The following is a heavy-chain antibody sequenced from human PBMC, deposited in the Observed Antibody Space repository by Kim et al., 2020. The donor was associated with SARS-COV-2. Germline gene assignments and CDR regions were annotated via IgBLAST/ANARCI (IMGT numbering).Heavy chain of an antibody. Sequence: GGSLRLTCAASGFTFDDYAMHWVRQAPGKGLEWVSLISGDGGSTYYADSVKGRFTISRDNSKNSLYLQMNSLRTEDTALYYCAKDIPGGLSSSPDYYYYGMDVWGQGTTVTVSS. V-gene: IGHV3-43*02. D-gene: IGHD6-6*01. CDR2: ISGDGGST. CDR3: AKDIPGGLSSSPDYYYYGMDV. J-gene: IGHJ6*02. CDR1: GFTFDDYA.